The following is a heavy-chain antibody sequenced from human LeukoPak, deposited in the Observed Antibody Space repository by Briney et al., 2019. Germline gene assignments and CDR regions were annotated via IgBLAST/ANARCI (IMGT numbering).Heavy chain of an antibody. V-gene: IGHV3-23*01. Sequence: GGSLRLSCAASGFTFSSYAMSWVRQAPGEGLEWVSAISGSGGSTYYADSVKGRFTISRDNSKNTLYLQMNSLRAEGTAVYYCAKDPPGYYYDSSGDWGQGTLVTVSS. CDR3: AKDPPGYYYDSSGD. D-gene: IGHD3-22*01. CDR1: GFTFSSYA. J-gene: IGHJ4*02. CDR2: ISGSGGST.